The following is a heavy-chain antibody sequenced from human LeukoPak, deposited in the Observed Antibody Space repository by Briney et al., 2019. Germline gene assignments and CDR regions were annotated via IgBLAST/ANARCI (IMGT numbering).Heavy chain of an antibody. CDR2: ISWNSGSI. CDR3: AKGFVEMATIFMNWFDP. V-gene: IGHV3-9*01. Sequence: PGGSLRLSCAASGFTFDDYAMHWVRQAPGKGLEWVSGISWNSGSIGYADSVKGRFTISRDNAKNSLYLQMNSLRAEDTALYYCAKGFVEMATIFMNWFDPWGQGTLVTVSS. J-gene: IGHJ5*02. D-gene: IGHD5-24*01. CDR1: GFTFDDYA.